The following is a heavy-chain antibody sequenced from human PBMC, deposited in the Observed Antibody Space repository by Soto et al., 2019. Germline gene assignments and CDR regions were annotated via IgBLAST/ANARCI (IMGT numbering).Heavy chain of an antibody. CDR3: AREGCSYEGMDV. CDR1: GYTFTSYA. V-gene: IGHV1-3*05. D-gene: IGHD5-18*01. CDR2: INAGNGNT. J-gene: IGHJ6*02. Sequence: QVQLVQSGAEEKKPGASVKVSCKASGYTFTSYAMHWVRQAPGQRLEWMGWINAGNGNTKYSQKFQGRVTITRDTSASTAYMELSSLRSEDTAVYYCAREGCSYEGMDVWGQGTTVTVSS.